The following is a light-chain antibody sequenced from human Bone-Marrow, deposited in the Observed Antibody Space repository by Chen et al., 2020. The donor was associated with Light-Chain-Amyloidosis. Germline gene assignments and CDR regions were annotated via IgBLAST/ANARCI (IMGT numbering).Light chain of an antibody. V-gene: IGLV6-57*01. Sequence: NFMLTQPHSVSESPGKTVIISCTRSSGSIATNDVQWYQQRPGSSPTTVIYEDDQRPSGVTDRFSGSIDRSSNSASLTISGLKTEDEADYYCQSYQGSSQGVFGGGTKLTVL. J-gene: IGLJ3*02. CDR2: EDD. CDR3: QSYQGSSQGV. CDR1: SGSIATND.